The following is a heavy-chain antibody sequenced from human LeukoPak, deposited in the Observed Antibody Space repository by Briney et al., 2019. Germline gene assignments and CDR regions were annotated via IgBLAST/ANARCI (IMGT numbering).Heavy chain of an antibody. Sequence: PGGSLRLSCAASGFTFSNAWMSWVRQAPGKGLEWVGRIKSKTDGGTTDYAAPVKGRFTISRDDSKNTLYLQMNSLKTEDTAVYYCTTSTAWYPYFDYWGQRTLVTVSS. CDR3: TTSTAWYPYFDY. CDR1: GFTFSNAW. D-gene: IGHD1-20*01. CDR2: IKSKTDGGTT. J-gene: IGHJ4*02. V-gene: IGHV3-15*01.